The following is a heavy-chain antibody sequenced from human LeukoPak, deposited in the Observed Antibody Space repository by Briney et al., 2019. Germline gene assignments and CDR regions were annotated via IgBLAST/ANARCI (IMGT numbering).Heavy chain of an antibody. Sequence: PSETLSLTCTVSGGSISSHYWSWIRQPPGKGLEWIGYIYYSGSTNYNPSLKSRVTISVDTSKNQFSLKLSSVTAADTAVYYCATNPEVRVPDLLDHWGQGTLVTGSS. CDR2: IYYSGST. CDR3: ATNPEVRVPDLLDH. V-gene: IGHV4-59*11. CDR1: GGSISSHY. D-gene: IGHD1-14*01. J-gene: IGHJ4*01.